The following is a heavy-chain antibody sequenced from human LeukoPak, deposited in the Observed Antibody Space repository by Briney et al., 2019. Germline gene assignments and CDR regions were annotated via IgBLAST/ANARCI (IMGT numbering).Heavy chain of an antibody. CDR3: ARYVSVAGRNNWFDP. D-gene: IGHD6-19*01. CDR2: IYYSGST. CDR1: GDSISSGDYY. J-gene: IGHJ5*02. Sequence: PSETLSLTCTVSGDSISSGDYYWSWIRQPPGKGLEWIGYIYYSGSTYYNPSLKSRVTISVDTSKNQFSLKLSSVTAADTAVYYCARYVSVAGRNNWFDPWGQGTLVTVSS. V-gene: IGHV4-30-4*01.